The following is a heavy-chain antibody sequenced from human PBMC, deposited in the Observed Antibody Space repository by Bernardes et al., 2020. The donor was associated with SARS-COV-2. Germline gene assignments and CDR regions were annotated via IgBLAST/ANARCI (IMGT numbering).Heavy chain of an antibody. Sequence: QTLSLTCTVSGGSISSYYWSWIRQPPGKGLEWIGYIYYSGSTNYNPSLKSRVTISVDTSKNQFSLKLSSVTAADTAVYYCARQDIGAIFGVVITPAGMDVWGQGTTVTVSS. CDR2: IYYSGST. CDR3: ARQDIGAIFGVVITPAGMDV. V-gene: IGHV4-59*08. J-gene: IGHJ6*02. CDR1: GGSISSYY. D-gene: IGHD3-3*01.